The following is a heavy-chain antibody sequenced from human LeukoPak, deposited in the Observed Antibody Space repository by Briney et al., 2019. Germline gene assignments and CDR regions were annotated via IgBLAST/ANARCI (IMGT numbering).Heavy chain of an antibody. D-gene: IGHD2-2*01. Sequence: EASVKVSCKASGYTFTSYGISWVRQAPGQGLEWMGWISAYNGNTNYAQKLQGRVTMTTDTSTSTAYMELRSLRSDDTAVYYCARDLGLGTYQLLPNYWGQGTLVTVSS. CDR1: GYTFTSYG. V-gene: IGHV1-18*01. CDR2: ISAYNGNT. CDR3: ARDLGLGTYQLLPNY. J-gene: IGHJ4*02.